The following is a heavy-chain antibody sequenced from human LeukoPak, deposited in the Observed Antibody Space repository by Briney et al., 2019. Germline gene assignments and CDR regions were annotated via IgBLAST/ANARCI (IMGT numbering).Heavy chain of an antibody. CDR1: GYTLTELS. CDR3: ARGSRVFCSSTSCPFDF. CDR2: FDPEDGET. D-gene: IGHD2-2*01. V-gene: IGHV1-24*01. J-gene: IGHJ4*02. Sequence: ASVKVSCKVSGYTLTELSMHWVRQAPGKGLEWMGGFDPEDGETIYAQKFQGRVTMTEDTSTDTAYMELSSLRSEDTAVYYCARGSRVFCSSTSCPFDFWGQGTLVTVSS.